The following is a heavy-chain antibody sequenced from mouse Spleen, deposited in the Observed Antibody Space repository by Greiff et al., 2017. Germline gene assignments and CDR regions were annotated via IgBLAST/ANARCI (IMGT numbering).Heavy chain of an antibody. Sequence: QVHVKQSGAELVKPGASVKMSCKASGYTFTSYWITWVKQRPGQGLEWIGDIYPGSGSTNYNEKFKSKATLTVDTSSSTAYMQLSSLTSEDSAVYYCARRGDGYYEAYWGQGTLVTVSA. CDR1: GYTFTSYW. CDR3: ARRGDGYYEAY. CDR2: IYPGSGST. V-gene: IGHV1-55*01. J-gene: IGHJ3*01. D-gene: IGHD2-3*01.